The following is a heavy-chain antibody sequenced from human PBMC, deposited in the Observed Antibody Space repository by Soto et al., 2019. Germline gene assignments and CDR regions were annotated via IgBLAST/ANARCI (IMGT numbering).Heavy chain of an antibody. CDR2: ITQSGHAA. CDR1: GFTFSDYY. Sequence: QLQLVESGGDLAKPGGSLRLSCAASGFTFSDYYMSWIRQTPGKGLEWLSYITQSGHAAEYADSVRGRFTTSRDNNMNSLYLQMNSLRVDDTGVYYGARAIRGYGAYGGYLGQGTLVTVSS. V-gene: IGHV3-11*04. D-gene: IGHD5-12*01. CDR3: ARAIRGYGAYGGY. J-gene: IGHJ4*02.